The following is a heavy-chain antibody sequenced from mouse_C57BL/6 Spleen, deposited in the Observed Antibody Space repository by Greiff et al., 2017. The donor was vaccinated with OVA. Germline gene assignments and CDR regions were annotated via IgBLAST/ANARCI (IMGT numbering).Heavy chain of an antibody. CDR3: ARWYDFCYAMDY. D-gene: IGHD2-4*01. V-gene: IGHV1-72*01. Sequence: QVQLKQPGAELVKPGASVKLSCKASGYTFTSYWMHWVKQRPGRGLEWIGRIDPNSGGTKYNEKFKSKATLTVDKSSSTAYMQLSSLTSEDSAVYYCARWYDFCYAMDYWGQGTSVTVSS. CDR1: GYTFTSYW. CDR2: IDPNSGGT. J-gene: IGHJ4*01.